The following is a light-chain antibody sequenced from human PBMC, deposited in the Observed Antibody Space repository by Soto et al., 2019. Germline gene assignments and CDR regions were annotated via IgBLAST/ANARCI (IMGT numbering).Light chain of an antibody. CDR3: LQDYNYPRT. CDR1: QDIGND. J-gene: IGKJ1*01. V-gene: IGKV1-6*01. CDR2: TAS. Sequence: IQMTQSPSSMAASVGDRVTITCRASQDIGNDLGWYQQKPGKAPRLLISTASTLESRVPARFSGSGSGTHFILTIISLQPEDFATYFCLQDYNYPRTFGQGTQVEI.